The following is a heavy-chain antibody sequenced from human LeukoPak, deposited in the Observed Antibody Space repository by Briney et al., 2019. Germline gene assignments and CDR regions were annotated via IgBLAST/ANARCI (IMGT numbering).Heavy chain of an antibody. CDR1: GDSISSSTYY. Sequence: TASETLSLTCTVSGDSISSSTYYWGWIRQPPGKGLEWIGTIYYSGSTNYNPSLKSRVTISVGTSKNQFSLKLSSVTAADTAVYYCARDRGNYDFWSGYYYGRYYYYYMDVWGKGTMVTVSS. V-gene: IGHV4-39*07. CDR3: ARDRGNYDFWSGYYYGRYYYYYMDV. CDR2: IYYSGST. D-gene: IGHD3-3*01. J-gene: IGHJ6*03.